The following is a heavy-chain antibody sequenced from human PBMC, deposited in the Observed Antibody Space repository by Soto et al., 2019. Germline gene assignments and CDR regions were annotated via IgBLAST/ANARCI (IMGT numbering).Heavy chain of an antibody. CDR3: ARARRGYCSGGRCFYFDF. CDR1: GFTFSDHY. Sequence: GGSLRLSXTTSGFTFSDHYMSWIRQAPGKGLEWVSYIGGSGSTIYYPDSVKGRFTISRDNAKNALYLQMNSLRAEDTAVYYCARARRGYCSGGRCFYFDFWGQGTLVTVSS. D-gene: IGHD2-15*01. CDR2: IGGSGSTI. J-gene: IGHJ4*02. V-gene: IGHV3-11*01.